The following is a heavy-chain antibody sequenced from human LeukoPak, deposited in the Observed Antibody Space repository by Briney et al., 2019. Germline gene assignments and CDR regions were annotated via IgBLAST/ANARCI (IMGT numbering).Heavy chain of an antibody. D-gene: IGHD5-24*01. CDR2: IHTSGST. Sequence: SETLSLTCTVSGGSTSSYYWNWIRQPPGKGLEWIGYIHTSGSTNYNPSLKSRVTISVDTSKNQFSLKLSSVTAADTAVYYCASGRWPQLPGYWGQGTLVTVSS. CDR3: ASGRWPQLPGY. CDR1: GGSTSSYY. J-gene: IGHJ4*02. V-gene: IGHV4-4*09.